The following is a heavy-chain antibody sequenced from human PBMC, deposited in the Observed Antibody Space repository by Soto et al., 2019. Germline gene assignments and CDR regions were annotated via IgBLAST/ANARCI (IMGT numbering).Heavy chain of an antibody. CDR1: GGTFSSYA. V-gene: IGHV1-69*13. D-gene: IGHD2-2*01. J-gene: IGHJ5*02. Sequence: GASVKVSCKASGGTFSSYAISWVRQAPGQGLEWMGGIIPIFGTANYAQKFQGRVTITADESTSTAYMELSSLRSEDTAVYYCAREVLRYIVVVPAASGTHNWFDPWGQGTLVTVSS. CDR3: AREVLRYIVVVPAASGTHNWFDP. CDR2: IIPIFGTA.